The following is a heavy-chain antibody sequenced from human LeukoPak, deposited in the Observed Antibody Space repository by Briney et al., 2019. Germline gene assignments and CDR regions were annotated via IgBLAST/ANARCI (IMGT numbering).Heavy chain of an antibody. CDR2: IKQDGSEK. J-gene: IGHJ4*02. CDR3: ATSYYYDSSGYYGGLFGY. CDR1: GFTFSSYW. D-gene: IGHD3-22*01. V-gene: IGHV3-7*01. Sequence: GSLRLSCAASGFTFSSYWMSWVRQAPGKGLEWVANIKQDGSEKYYVDSVKGRFTISRDNAKNSLYLQMNSLRAEDTAVYYCATSYYYDSSGYYGGLFGYWGQGTLVTVSS.